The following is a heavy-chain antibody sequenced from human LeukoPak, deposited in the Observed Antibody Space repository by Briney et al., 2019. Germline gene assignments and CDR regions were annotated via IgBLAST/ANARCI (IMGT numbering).Heavy chain of an antibody. V-gene: IGHV4-39*07. CDR2: IYYSGST. J-gene: IGHJ4*02. D-gene: IGHD2-15*01. CDR3: ARGEGYCSGGSCDTELYYFDY. CDR1: GGSISSSSYY. Sequence: PSETLSLTCTVSGGSISSSSYYWGWIRQPPGKGLEWIGSIYYSGSTYYNPSLKSRVTISGDTSKNQFSLKLSSVTAADTAVYYCARGEGYCSGGSCDTELYYFDYWGQGTLVTVSS.